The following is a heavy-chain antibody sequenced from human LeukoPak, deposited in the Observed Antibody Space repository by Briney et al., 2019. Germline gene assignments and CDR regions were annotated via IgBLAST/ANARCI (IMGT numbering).Heavy chain of an antibody. Sequence: SETLSLTCTVSGGSISSYYWSLTRQPPGKGLEWIGYIYYSGSTNYNPSLKSRVTISVDTSKNQFSLKLSSVTAADTAVYYCARGMVGFSLGFDYWGQGTLVTVSS. J-gene: IGHJ4*02. CDR1: GGSISSYY. CDR3: ARGMVGFSLGFDY. V-gene: IGHV4-59*01. D-gene: IGHD3-9*01. CDR2: IYYSGST.